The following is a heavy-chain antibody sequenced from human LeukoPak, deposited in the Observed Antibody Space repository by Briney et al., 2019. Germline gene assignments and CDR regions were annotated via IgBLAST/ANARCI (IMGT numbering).Heavy chain of an antibody. J-gene: IGHJ4*02. CDR3: ASHTYYYGSGSYYQFDY. D-gene: IGHD3-10*01. V-gene: IGHV4-30-2*01. CDR1: GDSISSGAYS. CDR2: IFHTGST. Sequence: SETLSLTCVVSGDSISSGAYSWSWIRQPLGKGLEWIGYIFHTGSTFYNPSLKSRVTISVDNSKNQFSLKLSSVTAADTAVYYCASHTYYYGSGSYYQFDYWGQGTLVTVSS.